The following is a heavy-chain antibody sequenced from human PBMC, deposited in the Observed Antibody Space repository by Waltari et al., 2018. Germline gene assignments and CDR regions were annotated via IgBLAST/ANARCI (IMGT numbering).Heavy chain of an antibody. Sequence: QLQLQESGPGLVKPSETLSLTCTVSGGSISSSSYYWGWIRQPPGTGLEWIGSNYYSGSTYYTPSLKSRVTISVDTSKNQFSRKLSSVTAADTAVYYCARHPAMTIMLWYFDLWGRGTLVTVSS. CDR1: GGSISSSSYY. J-gene: IGHJ2*01. CDR3: ARHPAMTIMLWYFDL. D-gene: IGHD2-8*01. CDR2: NYYSGST. V-gene: IGHV4-39*01.